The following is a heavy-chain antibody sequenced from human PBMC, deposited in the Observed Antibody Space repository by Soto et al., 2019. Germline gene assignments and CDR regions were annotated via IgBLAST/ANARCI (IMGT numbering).Heavy chain of an antibody. CDR3: ARGAYCGGDCLPNGMDV. D-gene: IGHD2-21*02. CDR1: GGTFSSYA. Sequence: QVQLVQSGAEVKKPGSSVKVSCKASGGTFSSYAISWVRQAPGQGLEWMGGIIPIFGTANYAQKFQGRVTITADESTSTAYMELSSLRSEDTDVYYCARGAYCGGDCLPNGMDVWGQGTTVTVSS. J-gene: IGHJ6*02. CDR2: IIPIFGTA. V-gene: IGHV1-69*12.